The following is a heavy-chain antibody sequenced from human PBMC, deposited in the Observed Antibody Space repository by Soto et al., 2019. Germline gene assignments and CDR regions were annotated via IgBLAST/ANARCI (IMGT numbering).Heavy chain of an antibody. J-gene: IGHJ6*02. Sequence: ASVKVSCTASGYTLTSYDINWVRQATGQGLEWMGWMNPNSGNTGYAQKFQGRVTMTRNTSISTAYMELSSLRSEDTAVYYCARYNWNYPYYYYGMDVWGQGTTVTVSS. CDR2: MNPNSGNT. CDR3: ARYNWNYPYYYYGMDV. D-gene: IGHD1-7*01. CDR1: GYTLTSYD. V-gene: IGHV1-8*01.